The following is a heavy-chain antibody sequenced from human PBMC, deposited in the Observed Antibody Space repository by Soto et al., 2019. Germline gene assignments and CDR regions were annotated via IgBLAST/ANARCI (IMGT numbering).Heavy chain of an antibody. CDR1: GFTVSSHA. Sequence: EVQLLESGGGWVQPGGSLRLSCAASGFTVSSHAMNWVRQAPGKGLEWVSYISSSSTIFYADSVQGRFTISRDNAENALFLQMNRVRDEDTAVYYCTRQLYPHSSAWDWGQGTLVTVSS. V-gene: IGHV3-48*02. CDR2: ISSSSTI. J-gene: IGHJ4*02. D-gene: IGHD3-22*01. CDR3: TRQLYPHSSAWD.